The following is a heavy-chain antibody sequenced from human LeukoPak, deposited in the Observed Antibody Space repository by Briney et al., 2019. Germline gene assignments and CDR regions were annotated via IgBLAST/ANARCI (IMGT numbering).Heavy chain of an antibody. V-gene: IGHV4-4*09. CDR3: ARRRDYYGSILSGWFDP. CDR1: GGSISDYY. Sequence: SETLSLTCTVSGGSISDYYWHWIRQPPGKGLEWIGYIYTSGSTSYNPSLNSRVTLSVDTARNQFSLKMHSVTAADTAVYYCARRRDYYGSILSGWFDPWGQGTLVTVSS. CDR2: IYTSGST. D-gene: IGHD3-10*01. J-gene: IGHJ5*02.